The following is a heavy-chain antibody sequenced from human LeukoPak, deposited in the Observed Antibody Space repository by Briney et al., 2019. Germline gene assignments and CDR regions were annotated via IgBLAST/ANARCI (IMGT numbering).Heavy chain of an antibody. V-gene: IGHV1-8*01. Sequence: ASVKVSCKASGYTFTSYDINWVRQAPGQGLEWMGWMNPNSGNTGYAQKFQGRVTMTRNTSISTAYMELSSLRSEDTAVYYCARGLGLTAVPYYFDYWGQGTLVTVSS. CDR3: ARGLGLTAVPYYFDY. CDR1: GYTFTSYD. D-gene: IGHD6-13*01. CDR2: MNPNSGNT. J-gene: IGHJ4*02.